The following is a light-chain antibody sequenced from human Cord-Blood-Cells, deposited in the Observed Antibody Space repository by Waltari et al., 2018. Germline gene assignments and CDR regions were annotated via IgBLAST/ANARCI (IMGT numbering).Light chain of an antibody. V-gene: IGLV2-14*01. CDR1: SSDVGGYHY. CDR3: SSYTSSSTWV. Sequence: QSALTQPASVSGSPGQSITISCTCTSSDVGGYHYVSWYQQPPGKAPKLMIYDVSKRPSGVSNRFSGSKSGNTASLTISGLQAEDEADYYCSSYTSSSTWVFGGGTKLTVL. J-gene: IGLJ3*02. CDR2: DVS.